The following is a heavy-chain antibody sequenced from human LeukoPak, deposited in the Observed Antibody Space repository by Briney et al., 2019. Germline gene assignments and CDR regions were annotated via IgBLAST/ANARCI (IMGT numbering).Heavy chain of an antibody. J-gene: IGHJ4*02. D-gene: IGHD1-26*01. V-gene: IGHV3-23*01. CDR1: GFIFSNYP. Sequence: GGSLRLSCAASGFIFSNYPMNWVRQAPGEGLEWVSVISGSGGATFYGDSVQGRFTISRDNSRDTLYLQMNSLTAEDTAVYYCGKYLQTTVGANDYWGQGTLVTVSS. CDR2: ISGSGGAT. CDR3: GKYLQTTVGANDY.